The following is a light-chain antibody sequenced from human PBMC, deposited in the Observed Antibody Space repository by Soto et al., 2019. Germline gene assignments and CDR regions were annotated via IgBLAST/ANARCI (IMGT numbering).Light chain of an antibody. Sequence: DIELTQSPATLSASVADRATIXWRASQTVSSRLAWYQQKPGKAPKLLIYDASTMKSGVPARFSGSGSGTEFTLTISSLQPDDFAVYYCQHYNSYPEAFGQGTKVDIK. CDR1: QTVSSR. J-gene: IGKJ1*01. CDR3: QHYNSYPEA. V-gene: IGKV1-5*01. CDR2: DAS.